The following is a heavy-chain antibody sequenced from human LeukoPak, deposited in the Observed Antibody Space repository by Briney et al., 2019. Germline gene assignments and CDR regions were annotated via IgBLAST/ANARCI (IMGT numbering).Heavy chain of an antibody. V-gene: IGHV4-59*01. Sequence: SETLSLTCTVSGGSIISFYWTWIRQPPGKGLEWIGYIYNSGTTDCNPSLRSRVTMSVDTSGNQFSLRLSSATAADTAVYYCARGARGEAVGATGSRIIFDYWGQGTLVTVSS. CDR2: IYNSGTT. D-gene: IGHD1-26*01. CDR1: GGSIISFY. CDR3: ARGARGEAVGATGSRIIFDY. J-gene: IGHJ4*02.